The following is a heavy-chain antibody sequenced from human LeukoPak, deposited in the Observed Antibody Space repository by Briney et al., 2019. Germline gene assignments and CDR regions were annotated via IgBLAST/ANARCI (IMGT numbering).Heavy chain of an antibody. J-gene: IGHJ4*02. V-gene: IGHV3-53*01. CDR2: IYRGGDT. CDR3: AREDMKGSYTAD. Sequence: GGSLRLSCVVSGFTFSTNYMSWVRQAPGKGLEWVSVIYRGGDTYYAESVKGRFSTSRDTSNNTIYLEMSGLRAEDTAVYYCAREDMKGSYTADWGQGTLVAVSS. D-gene: IGHD1-26*01. CDR1: GFTFSTNY.